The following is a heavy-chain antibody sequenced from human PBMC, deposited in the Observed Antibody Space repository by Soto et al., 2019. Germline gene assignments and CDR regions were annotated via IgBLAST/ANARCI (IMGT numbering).Heavy chain of an antibody. V-gene: IGHV4-61*01. CDR2: IYYSGST. D-gene: IGHD5-12*01. J-gene: IGHJ4*02. Sequence: KQSQTLSLTCTVSGGSVSSGSYYWSWIRQPPGKGLEWIGYIYYSGSTNYNPSLKSRVTISVDTSKNQFSLKLSSVTAADTAVYYCASYSGYDLGVDYWGQGTLVTVSS. CDR1: GGSVSSGSYY. CDR3: ASYSGYDLGVDY.